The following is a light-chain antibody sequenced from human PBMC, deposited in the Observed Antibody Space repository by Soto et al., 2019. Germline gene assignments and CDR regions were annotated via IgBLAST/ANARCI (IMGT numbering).Light chain of an antibody. CDR3: SSYTSSSTHYV. V-gene: IGLV2-14*01. J-gene: IGLJ1*01. CDR2: EVS. CDR1: SSDVGGYNY. Sequence: SVLTQPASVSGSPGQSITISCTGTSSDVGGYNYVSWYQQHPGKAPKLMIYEVSNRPSGVSNRFSGSKSGNTASLTISGLQAEDEADYYCSSYTSSSTHYVFGTGTKVIVL.